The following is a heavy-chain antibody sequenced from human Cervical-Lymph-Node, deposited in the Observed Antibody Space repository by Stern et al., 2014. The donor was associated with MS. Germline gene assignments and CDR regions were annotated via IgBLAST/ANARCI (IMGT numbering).Heavy chain of an antibody. V-gene: IGHV1-69*09. CDR2: IIPKIGST. Sequence: VQLVQSGAEVKRPGSSVKVSCKSSGSSLRNYAVTWVRQAPGQGLEWMGRIIPKIGSTDYRPKFQGRLAMTTDRSAKTAYLELTSLTSEDTAVYYCASGDYDFGSGPENWGQGTLVTVSS. D-gene: IGHD3-10*01. CDR1: GSSLRNYA. CDR3: ASGDYDFGSGPEN. J-gene: IGHJ4*02.